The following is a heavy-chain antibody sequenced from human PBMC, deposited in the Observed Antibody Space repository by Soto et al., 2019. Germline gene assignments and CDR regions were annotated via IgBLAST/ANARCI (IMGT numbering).Heavy chain of an antibody. J-gene: IGHJ4*02. D-gene: IGHD6-13*01. CDR2: ISGSGGST. CDR1: VFTFSSYA. CDR3: AKAFVYSSPIRYYFDY. Sequence: VGSLRLSCASSVFTFSSYAMSCVRHSPGKWLEWVSAISGSGGSTYYADSVKGRFTISRDNSKNTLYLQMNSLRAEDTAVYYCAKAFVYSSPIRYYFDYWGQGTLVTVSS. V-gene: IGHV3-23*01.